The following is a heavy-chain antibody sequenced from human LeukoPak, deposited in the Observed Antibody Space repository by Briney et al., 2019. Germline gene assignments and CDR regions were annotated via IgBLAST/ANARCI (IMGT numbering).Heavy chain of an antibody. J-gene: IGHJ4*02. D-gene: IGHD3-16*01. V-gene: IGHV4-39*01. Sequence: SETLSLTHTVSGGSISSSSYYWGWIRQPPGKGLEWIGSIYYSGSTYYNPSLKSRVTISVDTSKNQFSLKLSSVTAADTAVYYCASYDYVWGSSDYWGQGTLVTVSS. CDR3: ASYDYVWGSSDY. CDR2: IYYSGST. CDR1: GGSISSSSYY.